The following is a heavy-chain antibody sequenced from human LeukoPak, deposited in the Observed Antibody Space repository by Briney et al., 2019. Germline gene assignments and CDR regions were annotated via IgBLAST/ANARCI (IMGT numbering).Heavy chain of an antibody. J-gene: IGHJ4*02. V-gene: IGHV1-46*01. CDR1: GYSFTNYY. CDR2: INPNGGST. Sequence: GASVKVSCKAVGYSFTNYYMHWVRQARGQGLEWMGLINPNGGSTSYAEKFQGRVTMTRDMSTSTAYMELSSLRSEDTAVYYCARGSGSYFYWGQGTLVTVSS. CDR3: ARGSGSYFY. D-gene: IGHD1-26*01.